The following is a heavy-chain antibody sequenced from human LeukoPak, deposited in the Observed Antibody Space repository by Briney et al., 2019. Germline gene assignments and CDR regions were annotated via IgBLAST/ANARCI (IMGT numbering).Heavy chain of an antibody. CDR1: GLTFSNYW. D-gene: IGHD6-19*01. CDR3: AKDRQQPSGWNDAFDI. V-gene: IGHV3-74*01. CDR2: INSDGSST. J-gene: IGHJ3*02. Sequence: GGSLRLSCAASGLTFSNYWMHWVRQAPGKWLVWVSRINSDGSSTTYADSVKGRFTVSRDNAKNTLYLQMNSLRAEDAAVYYCAKDRQQPSGWNDAFDIWGQGTMVTVSS.